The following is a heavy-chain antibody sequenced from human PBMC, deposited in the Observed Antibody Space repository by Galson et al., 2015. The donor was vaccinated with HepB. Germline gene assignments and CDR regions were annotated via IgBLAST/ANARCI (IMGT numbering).Heavy chain of an antibody. V-gene: IGHV3-21*01. CDR1: GFTFSSYS. D-gene: IGHD6-13*01. CDR2: ISSSSSYI. CDR3: ARDGYSSSWYFFDY. Sequence: SLRLSCAASGFTFSSYSMNWVRQAPGKGLEWVSSISSSSSYIYYADSVKGRFTISRDNTKNSLYLQMNSLRAEDTAVYYCARDGYSSSWYFFDYWGQRTLVTVSS. J-gene: IGHJ4*02.